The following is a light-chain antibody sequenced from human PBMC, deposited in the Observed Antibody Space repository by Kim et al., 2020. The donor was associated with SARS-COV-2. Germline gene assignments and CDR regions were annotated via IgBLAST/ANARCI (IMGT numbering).Light chain of an antibody. V-gene: IGLV2-11*01. CDR1: SSDVGGYNY. CDR3: CSYAGRCTSV. Sequence: QSALNQPRSVSGSPGQSVTISCNGTSSDVGGYNYVSWYQHHPGKAPKLMIYDVGNRPSGVPDRFSGSKSGNTASLTISGLQAEDEADYYCCSYAGRCTSVFGTGTRSPS. CDR2: DVG. J-gene: IGLJ1*01.